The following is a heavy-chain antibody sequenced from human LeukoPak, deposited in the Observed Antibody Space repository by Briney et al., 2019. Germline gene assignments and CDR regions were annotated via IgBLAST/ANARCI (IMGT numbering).Heavy chain of an antibody. Sequence: PGGSLRLSCAASGFTFSSYWMSWVRQAPGKGLEWVANIKEDGSGKDYVDSVRGRFTISRDNARNSLYLQMNSLRAEDTAVYYCARDWMGYCSSNSCYLYYMDVWGKGTTVTVSS. CDR3: ARDWMGYCSSNSCYLYYMDV. J-gene: IGHJ6*03. CDR1: GFTFSSYW. CDR2: IKEDGSGK. V-gene: IGHV3-7*01. D-gene: IGHD2-2*01.